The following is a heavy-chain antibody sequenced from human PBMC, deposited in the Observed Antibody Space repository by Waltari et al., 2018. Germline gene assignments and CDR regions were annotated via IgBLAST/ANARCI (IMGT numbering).Heavy chain of an antibody. D-gene: IGHD3-10*01. CDR1: GFTFSGSA. CDR3: TSPYGSRDY. Sequence: EVQLVESGGGFVQPGGSLKLSCAASGFTFSGSAMHWVRQASGKGLEWVGRIRRKANSYATAYAASVKGRFTISRDDSKNTAYLQMNSLKTEDTAVYYCTSPYGSRDYWGQGTLVTVSS. J-gene: IGHJ4*02. CDR2: IRRKANSYAT. V-gene: IGHV3-73*01.